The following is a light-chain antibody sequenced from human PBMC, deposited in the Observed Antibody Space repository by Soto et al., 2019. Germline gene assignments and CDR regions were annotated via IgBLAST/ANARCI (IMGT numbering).Light chain of an antibody. CDR2: GAS. V-gene: IGKV3-20*01. Sequence: EIVLTQSPGNLSLSPGERATLSSRASQSVSSSYLAWYQQKPGQAPRLLIYGASGRATGIPDRFSGSGSGTDFTLTISRMETEDFEVYYCQQYGSSPIFTFGPGTKVDIK. CDR3: QQYGSSPIFT. J-gene: IGKJ3*01. CDR1: QSVSSSY.